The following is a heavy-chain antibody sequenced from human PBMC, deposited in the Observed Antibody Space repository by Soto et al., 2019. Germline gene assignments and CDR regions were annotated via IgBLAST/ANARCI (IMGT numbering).Heavy chain of an antibody. CDR1: GYIFTTYD. CDR2: MSPKSHLT. Sequence: QVQLVQSGAEVKKPGASVKVSCKASGYIFTTYDIHWVRQATGQGLEWMGWMSPKSHLTGYAQTFQGRVTMTWNTSTNTAYMELNSLRLADAAIYYCARGPNYFDYWGQGTLVTVSS. V-gene: IGHV1-8*01. CDR3: ARGPNYFDY. J-gene: IGHJ4*02.